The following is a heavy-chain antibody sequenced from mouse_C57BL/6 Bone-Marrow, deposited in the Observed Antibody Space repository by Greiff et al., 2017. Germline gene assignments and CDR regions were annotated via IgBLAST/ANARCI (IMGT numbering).Heavy chain of an antibody. J-gene: IGHJ2*01. CDR2: INPNNGGT. V-gene: IGHV1-18*01. CDR3: VYDYDGGDYFDY. CDR1: GYTFTDYN. D-gene: IGHD2-4*01. Sequence: EVQLQQSGPELVKPGASVKIPCKASGYTFTDYNMDWVKQSHGKSLEGIGDINPNNGGTSYNQKFKGKATLTVDKSSSTAYMELRSLTSEDSAVXYCVYDYDGGDYFDYWGQGTTLTVSS.